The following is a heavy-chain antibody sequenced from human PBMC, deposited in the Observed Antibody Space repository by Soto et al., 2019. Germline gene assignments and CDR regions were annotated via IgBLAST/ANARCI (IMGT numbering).Heavy chain of an antibody. Sequence: PGGSLRLSCAASGFTFSSYGMHWVRQAPGKGLEWVAVISYDGNNKYYADSVKGRFTISRDNSKNTFYLQMNSLRAEDTAVYYCAKDKSDSSGWSAYWGQGTLVTVSS. CDR3: AKDKSDSSGWSAY. J-gene: IGHJ4*02. V-gene: IGHV3-30*18. CDR1: GFTFSSYG. D-gene: IGHD6-19*01. CDR2: ISYDGNNK.